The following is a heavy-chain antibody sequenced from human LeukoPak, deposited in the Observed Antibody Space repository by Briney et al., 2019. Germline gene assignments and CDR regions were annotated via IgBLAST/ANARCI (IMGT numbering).Heavy chain of an antibody. CDR1: GYTFTSYY. J-gene: IGHJ6*03. CDR2: MNPNSGNT. D-gene: IGHD6-6*01. CDR3: ARPSSIAARSGYYYMDV. V-gene: IGHV1-8*03. Sequence: RASVKVSCKASGYTFTSYYMHWVRQATGQGLEWMGWMNPNSGNTGYAQKFQGRVTITRNTSISTAYMELSSLRSEDTAVYYCARPSSIAARSGYYYMDVWGKGTTVTVSS.